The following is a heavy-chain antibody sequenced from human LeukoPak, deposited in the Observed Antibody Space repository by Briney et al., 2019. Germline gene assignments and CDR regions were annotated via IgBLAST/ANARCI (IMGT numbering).Heavy chain of an antibody. V-gene: IGHV3-23*01. CDR1: GFTFSSYA. CDR2: ISGSGGST. D-gene: IGHD3-16*02. J-gene: IGHJ4*02. Sequence: PGGSLRLSCAASGFTFSSYAMSWVRQAPGKGLEWFSAISGSGGSTYYADSVKGRFTISRDNAKNSLYLQMNSLRAEDTAVYYCITGDDYVWGSYRSDYWGQGTLVTVSS. CDR3: ITGDDYVWGSYRSDY.